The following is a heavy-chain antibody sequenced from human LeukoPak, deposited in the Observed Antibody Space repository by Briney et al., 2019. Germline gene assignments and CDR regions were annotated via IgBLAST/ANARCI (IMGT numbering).Heavy chain of an antibody. V-gene: IGHV3-30*04. CDR2: ISYDGSNK. CDR3: ARVDNSRGGDYYYGMDV. J-gene: IGHJ6*04. Sequence: GRSLRLSCAASGFTFSSYAMHWVRQAPGKGLEWVAVISYDGSNKYYADSVKGRFTISRDNSKNTLYLKMNSLRVEDTAVYYCARVDNSRGGDYYYGMDVWGKGTTVTVSS. D-gene: IGHD6-13*01. CDR1: GFTFSSYA.